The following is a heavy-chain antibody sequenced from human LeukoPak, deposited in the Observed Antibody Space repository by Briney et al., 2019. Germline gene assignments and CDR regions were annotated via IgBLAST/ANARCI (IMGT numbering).Heavy chain of an antibody. V-gene: IGHV4-59*11. D-gene: IGHD3-10*01. CDR3: ARFGYGSGEFDY. CDR1: GGSISSHY. CDR2: IYYSGST. J-gene: IGHJ4*02. Sequence: SETLSLTCTVSGGSISSHYWSWIRQPPGKGLEWIGYIYYSGSTNYNPSLKSRVTISVDPSKNQFSLKLSSVTAADTAVYYCARFGYGSGEFDYWGQGTLVTVSS.